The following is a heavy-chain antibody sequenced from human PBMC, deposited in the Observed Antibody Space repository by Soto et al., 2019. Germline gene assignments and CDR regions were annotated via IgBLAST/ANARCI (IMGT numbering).Heavy chain of an antibody. J-gene: IGHJ4*02. Sequence: QVQLVESGGGVVQPGRSLRLSCAASGFTFSSYGMHWVRQAPGKGLEWVAVISYDGSNKYYADSVKGRFTISRDNSKNTLYMQMNSLRAEDTDVYYCAKDGGYDYFLGSYRSTLFDYWGQGTLVTVSS. CDR3: AKDGGYDYFLGSYRSTLFDY. CDR2: ISYDGSNK. V-gene: IGHV3-30*18. CDR1: GFTFSSYG. D-gene: IGHD3-16*02.